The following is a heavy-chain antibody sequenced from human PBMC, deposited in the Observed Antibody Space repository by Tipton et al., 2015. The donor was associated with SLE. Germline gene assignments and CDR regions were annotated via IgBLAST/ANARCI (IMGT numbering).Heavy chain of an antibody. Sequence: SLRLSCAASGFTVSSNSMSWVRQAPGKGLEWVSVIFSGGSTHYADSVKGRFTISRDNSKNTLYLQMNRLRPEDAAVYYCAKDMGSWTYALDIWGQGAMVTVSS. J-gene: IGHJ3*02. CDR2: IFSGGST. CDR1: GFTVSSNS. D-gene: IGHD3/OR15-3a*01. V-gene: IGHV3-53*05. CDR3: AKDMGSWTYALDI.